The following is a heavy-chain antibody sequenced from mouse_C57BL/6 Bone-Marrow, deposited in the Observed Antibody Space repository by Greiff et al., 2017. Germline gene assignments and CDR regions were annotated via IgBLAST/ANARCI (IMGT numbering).Heavy chain of an antibody. CDR3: ARTLLLRYWYFDV. CDR2: INPYNGGT. J-gene: IGHJ1*03. D-gene: IGHD1-1*01. V-gene: IGHV1-19*01. Sequence: EVQLQQSGPVLVKPGASVKMSCKASGYTFTDYYMNWVKQSHGKSLEWIGVINPYNGGTSYNQKFKGKATLTVDESSSTAYMELNSLTSEDSAVYYCARTLLLRYWYFDVWGTGTTVTVSS. CDR1: GYTFTDYY.